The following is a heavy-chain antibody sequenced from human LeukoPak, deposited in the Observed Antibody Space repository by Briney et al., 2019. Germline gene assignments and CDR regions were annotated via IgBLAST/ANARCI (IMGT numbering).Heavy chain of an antibody. CDR3: AREKYYYGSGNDWFDP. CDR2: IYYSGST. D-gene: IGHD3-10*01. Sequence: SETLSLTCTVSGGSLSSGDYYWSWIRQPPGKGLEWIGYIYYSGSTYYNPSLKSRVTISVDTSKNQFSLKLSSVTAADTAVYYCAREKYYYGSGNDWFDPWGQGTLVTVSS. V-gene: IGHV4-30-4*01. CDR1: GGSLSSGDYY. J-gene: IGHJ5*02.